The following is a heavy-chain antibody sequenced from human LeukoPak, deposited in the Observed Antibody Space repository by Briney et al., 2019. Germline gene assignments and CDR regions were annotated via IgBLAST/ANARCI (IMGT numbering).Heavy chain of an antibody. V-gene: IGHV3-33*06. Sequence: GGSLGLSCAASGFTFSSYGMHWVRQAPGKGLEWVAVIWYDGSNKYYADSVKGRFTISRDNSKNTLYLQMNSLRAEDTAVYYCAKDLLAAAEEYWGQGTLVTVSS. CDR1: GFTFSSYG. D-gene: IGHD6-13*01. CDR3: AKDLLAAAEEY. J-gene: IGHJ4*02. CDR2: IWYDGSNK.